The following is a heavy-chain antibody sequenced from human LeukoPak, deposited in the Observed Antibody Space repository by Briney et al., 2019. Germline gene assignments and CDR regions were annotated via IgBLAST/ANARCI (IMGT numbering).Heavy chain of an antibody. V-gene: IGHV4-59*08. CDR1: GGSISSYY. D-gene: IGHD6-6*01. J-gene: IGHJ4*02. CDR3: ASTLDPYSSSSAYFDY. Sequence: SETLSLTCTVSGGSISSYYWSWIRQPPGKGVEWIGYIYYSGSTNYNPSLKSRVTISVDTSKNQFSLKLSSVTAADTAVYYCASTLDPYSSSSAYFDYWGQGTLVTVSS. CDR2: IYYSGST.